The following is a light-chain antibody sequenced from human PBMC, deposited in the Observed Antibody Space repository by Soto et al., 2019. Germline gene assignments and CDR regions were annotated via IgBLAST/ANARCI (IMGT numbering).Light chain of an antibody. CDR2: AAS. CDR1: QGISSY. V-gene: IGKV1-8*01. CDR3: PQYYSYPSIT. J-gene: IGKJ5*01. Sequence: AIRMTQSASSLSASTGDRVTITCRASQGISSYLAWYQQKPGKAPKLLIYAASTLQRGVPSRFSGSGSGTDFTPTITCLQSEDFATYYCPQYYSYPSITFGHGTRLEIK.